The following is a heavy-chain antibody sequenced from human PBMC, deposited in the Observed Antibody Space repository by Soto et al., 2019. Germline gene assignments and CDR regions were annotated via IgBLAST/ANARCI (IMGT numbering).Heavy chain of an antibody. CDR1: GYTFTSYG. CDR2: ISAYNGNT. CDR3: ARDSQASITMVRGVINNFDY. D-gene: IGHD3-10*01. Sequence: ASVKVSCKASGYTFTSYGISWVRQAPGQGLEWMGWISAYNGNTNYAQKLQGRVTMTTDTSTSTAYMELRSLRSDDTAVYYCARDSQASITMVRGVINNFDYWGQGTLVTVSS. J-gene: IGHJ4*02. V-gene: IGHV1-18*01.